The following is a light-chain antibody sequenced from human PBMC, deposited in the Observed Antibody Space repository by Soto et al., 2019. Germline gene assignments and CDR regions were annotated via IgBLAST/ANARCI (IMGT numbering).Light chain of an antibody. Sequence: YELTQRPSVSVAPEKTARITCGGDNIGDKAVHWYQHRPGQAPVLVIYYDFERPSGIHERFSGSNSGNTATLTISRVEAGDEADYYCQVWDTTNDHPIFGGGTQLTVL. CDR2: YDF. J-gene: IGLJ2*01. CDR1: NIGDKA. V-gene: IGLV3-21*04. CDR3: QVWDTTNDHPI.